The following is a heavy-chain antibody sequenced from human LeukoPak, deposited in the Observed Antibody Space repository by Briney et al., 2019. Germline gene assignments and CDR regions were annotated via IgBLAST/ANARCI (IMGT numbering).Heavy chain of an antibody. J-gene: IGHJ5*01. CDR3: ARLDDLLFDS. CDR2: INWNDGST. Sequence: PGGSLRLSCAASGFTFDDYGMNWVRQAPGKGLEWVSGINWNDGSTGYADSVKGRFTISRDNAKNSLYLQMNSLRAEDTAVYFCARLDDLLFDSWGQGTLVTVSS. CDR1: GFTFDDYG. D-gene: IGHD1-1*01. V-gene: IGHV3-20*04.